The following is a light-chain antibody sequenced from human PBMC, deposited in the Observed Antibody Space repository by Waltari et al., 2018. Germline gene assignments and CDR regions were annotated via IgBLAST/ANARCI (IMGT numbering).Light chain of an antibody. Sequence: EIVMTQSPATLSVSPGERATLSCRASQSVGINLAWYQHKPGQVPRLFIYGASTRATGFPARFSGSGSGTEFTLTINSLQADDFATYYCQQYNTYLGTFGQGTKVDIK. CDR1: QSVGIN. V-gene: IGKV3-15*01. CDR3: QQYNTYLGT. J-gene: IGKJ1*01. CDR2: GAS.